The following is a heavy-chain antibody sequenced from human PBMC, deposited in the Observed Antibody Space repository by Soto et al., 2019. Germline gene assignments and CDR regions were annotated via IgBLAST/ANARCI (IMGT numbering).Heavy chain of an antibody. CDR1: GFTFSSYA. CDR2: ISGSGGST. Sequence: YLRLSCAASGFTFSSYAMSWVRQAPGKGLEWVSAISGSGGSTYYADSVKGRFTIPRDNSKNTLYLQMNSLRAEDTAVYYCARGFTIFGAGPPYGRDVWGKGPTVTVSS. J-gene: IGHJ6*04. V-gene: IGHV3-23*01. D-gene: IGHD3-3*01. CDR3: ARGFTIFGAGPPYGRDV.